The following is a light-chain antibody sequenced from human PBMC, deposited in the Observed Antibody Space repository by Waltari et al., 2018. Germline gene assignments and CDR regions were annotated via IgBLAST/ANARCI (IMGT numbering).Light chain of an antibody. Sequence: QSALTQPASVSGSPGQSITISCTGTTSDIGTYDVVSWFQQRPGKAPQRLISEVSKRPAQISQRFSGSKSGNTASLTISGRQAEDEADYYCCSFAKDSRVFGGGTKVTVL. J-gene: IGLJ3*02. V-gene: IGLV2-23*02. CDR1: TSDIGTYDV. CDR2: EVS. CDR3: CSFAKDSRV.